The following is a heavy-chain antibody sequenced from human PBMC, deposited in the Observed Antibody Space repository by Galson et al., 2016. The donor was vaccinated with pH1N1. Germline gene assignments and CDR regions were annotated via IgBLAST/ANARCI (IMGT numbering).Heavy chain of an antibody. CDR3: ARGQASVSTSYYYGMDV. CDR1: GGTFNNYP. J-gene: IGHJ6*02. CDR2: IIPIFGTA. Sequence: SVKVSCKASGGTFNNYPISWLRQAPGHGLEWVGRIIPIFGTANYAQKFQGRVTITADKSTSTAYMELSSLRSEDTAVYYCARGQASVSTSYYYGMDVWGQGTTVTVSS. D-gene: IGHD4-11*01. V-gene: IGHV1-69*06.